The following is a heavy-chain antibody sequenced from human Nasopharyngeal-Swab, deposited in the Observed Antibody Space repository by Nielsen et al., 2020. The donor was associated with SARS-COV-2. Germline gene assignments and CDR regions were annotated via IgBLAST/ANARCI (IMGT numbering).Heavy chain of an antibody. D-gene: IGHD4-23*01. Sequence: SLKISRAASGFTFDDHAMHWVRQAPGKGLEWVSGIIWNGDSRGYADSVKGRFTVSRDSAKKSLYLQMNSLRPDDTALYYCAKDKGRGISPVEGSLDIWGQGTMVTVSS. CDR1: GFTFDDHA. CDR2: IIWNGDSR. V-gene: IGHV3-9*01. J-gene: IGHJ3*02. CDR3: AKDKGRGISPVEGSLDI.